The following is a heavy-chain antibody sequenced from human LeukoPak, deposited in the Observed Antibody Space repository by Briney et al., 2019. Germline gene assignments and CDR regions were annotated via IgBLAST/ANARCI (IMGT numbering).Heavy chain of an antibody. V-gene: IGHV4-39*07. CDR1: GGSISSSSYY. Sequence: PSETLSLTCTVSGGSISSSSYYWGWIRQPPGKGLEWIGSIYYSGSTYYNPSLKSRVTISVDTSKNQFSLKLSSVTAADTAVYYCASTLTTVVTPDAFDIWGQGTMVTVSS. CDR2: IYYSGST. CDR3: ASTLTTVVTPDAFDI. J-gene: IGHJ3*02. D-gene: IGHD4-23*01.